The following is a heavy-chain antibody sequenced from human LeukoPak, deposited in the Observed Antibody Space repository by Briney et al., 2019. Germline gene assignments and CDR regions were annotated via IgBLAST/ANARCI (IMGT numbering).Heavy chain of an antibody. CDR3: ARDSLSAFDY. D-gene: IGHD6-25*01. V-gene: IGHV3-66*01. J-gene: IGHJ4*02. CDR1: GFTVSSNY. Sequence: GGSLRLSCAASGFTVSSNYMSWVRQAPGKGLEWVSVIYSGGSTYYADSVKGRFTISRDNAKNSLYLQINSLRAEDTAVYYCARDSLSAFDYWGQGTLVTVSS. CDR2: IYSGGST.